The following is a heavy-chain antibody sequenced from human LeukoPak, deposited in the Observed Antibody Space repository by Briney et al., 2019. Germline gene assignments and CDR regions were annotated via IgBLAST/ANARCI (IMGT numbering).Heavy chain of an antibody. D-gene: IGHD5-12*01. J-gene: IGHJ4*02. Sequence: SQTLSLTCAISGDSVSSNSAAWNWIRQSPSRGLEWLGRTYYRSKWYNDYAVSVKSRITINPDTSKNQFSLKLSSVTAADTAVYYCAGIGYSGYDIQDYWGQGTLVTVSS. CDR2: TYYRSKWYN. CDR3: AGIGYSGYDIQDY. V-gene: IGHV6-1*01. CDR1: GDSVSSNSAA.